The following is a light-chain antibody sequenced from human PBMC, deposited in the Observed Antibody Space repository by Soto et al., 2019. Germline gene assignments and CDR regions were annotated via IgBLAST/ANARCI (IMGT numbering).Light chain of an antibody. J-gene: IGKJ2*01. Sequence: DIQMTQSPSTLSASVGDGVTITCRASQSIGSGLAWYQQKPGKAPKLLIYKATNLQRGVPSRFSGSGSGTDFSLNISSLQPVDSATYYCQQYNDFQYTFGQGTQLEI. CDR1: QSIGSG. V-gene: IGKV1-5*03. CDR3: QQYNDFQYT. CDR2: KAT.